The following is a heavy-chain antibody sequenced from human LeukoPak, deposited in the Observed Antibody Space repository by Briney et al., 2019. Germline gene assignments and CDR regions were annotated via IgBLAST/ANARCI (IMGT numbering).Heavy chain of an antibody. CDR1: GYTFTSYY. D-gene: IGHD1-26*01. V-gene: IGHV1-46*01. J-gene: IGHJ4*02. CDR3: ARDGIVGATAHYFDY. Sequence: ASVKVSCKASGYTFTSYYMHWVRQAPGQGLEWMGIINPSGGSTSYAQKLQGRVTMTRDTSTSTVYMELSSLRSEDTAVYYCARDGIVGATAHYFDYWGQGTLVTVSS. CDR2: INPSGGST.